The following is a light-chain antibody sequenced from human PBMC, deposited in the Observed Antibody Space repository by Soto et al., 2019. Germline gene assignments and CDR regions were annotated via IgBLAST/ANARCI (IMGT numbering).Light chain of an antibody. CDR3: AVWDDSLDGVV. Sequence: QSVLTQPPSASGTPGQSVTISCSGSSSNIGDNTVNWYQQLPGTAPKLLMYSNDQRWSGVPDRFSGSKSGTSASLAISGLQSEDEADYYCAVWDDSLDGVVFGGGNKLTVL. V-gene: IGLV1-44*01. CDR2: SND. CDR1: SSNIGDNT. J-gene: IGLJ2*01.